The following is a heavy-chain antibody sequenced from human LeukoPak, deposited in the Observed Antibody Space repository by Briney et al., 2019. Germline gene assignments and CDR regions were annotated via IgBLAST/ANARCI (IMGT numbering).Heavy chain of an antibody. D-gene: IGHD3-22*01. J-gene: IGHJ4*02. V-gene: IGHV3-23*01. CDR3: AKDLGSSGYYIFDY. Sequence: PGGSLRLSCAASGFTFSSYGMSWVRQAPGKGLEWVSAISGSGGSTYYADSVKGRFTISRDNSKNTLYLQMNSLRAEDTAVYYCAKDLGSSGYYIFDYWGQGTLVTVSS. CDR2: ISGSGGST. CDR1: GFTFSSYG.